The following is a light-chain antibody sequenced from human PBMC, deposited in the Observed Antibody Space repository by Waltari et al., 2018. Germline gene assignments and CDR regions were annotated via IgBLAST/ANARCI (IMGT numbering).Light chain of an antibody. J-gene: IGKJ1*01. CDR2: ATS. V-gene: IGKV3-20*01. CDR1: QTISYSY. Sequence: EIVLTQSPGTLSLSPGERATLSCRASQTISYSYLAWYQQKHGQAPRLLISATSSRATAIPDRFSGSGSGTDFTLTISRLEPEDFAVYFCQHYANSPPTFGQGTKVEIK. CDR3: QHYANSPPT.